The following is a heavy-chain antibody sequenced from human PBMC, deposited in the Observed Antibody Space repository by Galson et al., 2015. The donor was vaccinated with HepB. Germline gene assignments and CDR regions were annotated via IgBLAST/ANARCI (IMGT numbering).Heavy chain of an antibody. CDR2: IWYDGSNK. CDR1: GFTFSSYG. V-gene: IGHV3-33*08. J-gene: IGHJ4*02. Sequence: LRLSCAASGFTFSSYGMHWVRQAPGKGLEWVAVIWYDGSNKYYADSVKGRFTISRDNSKNTLYLQMNSLRAEDTAVYYCARGLDSSGRGAFGDWGQGTLVTVSS. CDR3: ARGLDSSGRGAFGD. D-gene: IGHD3-22*01.